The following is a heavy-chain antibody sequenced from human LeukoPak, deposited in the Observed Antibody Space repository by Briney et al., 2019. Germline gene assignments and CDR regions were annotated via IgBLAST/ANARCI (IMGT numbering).Heavy chain of an antibody. D-gene: IGHD3-22*01. Sequence: ASVKVSCKASGYTFTSYDINWVRQATGQGLEWMGWMNPNSGNTGYAQKVQGRVTMTTDTSTSTAYMELRSLRSDDTAVYYCARGFPPRRNYDSSGYYSYYFDYWGQGTLVTVSS. V-gene: IGHV1-8*02. CDR1: GYTFTSYD. J-gene: IGHJ4*02. CDR3: ARGFPPRRNYDSSGYYSYYFDY. CDR2: MNPNSGNT.